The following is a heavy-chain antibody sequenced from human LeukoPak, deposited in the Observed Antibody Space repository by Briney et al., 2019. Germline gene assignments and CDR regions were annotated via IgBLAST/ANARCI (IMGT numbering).Heavy chain of an antibody. CDR2: IWYDGSNK. CDR1: GFTFSSYG. D-gene: IGHD3-16*01. Sequence: GGSLRLSCAASGFTFSSYGMHWVRQAPGKGLEWVAVIWYDGSNKYYADSVKGRFTISRDNSKNTLYLQMNSLRAEDTAVYYCAKDSWAPLGGEILYWGQGTLVTVSS. J-gene: IGHJ4*02. V-gene: IGHV3-33*06. CDR3: AKDSWAPLGGEILY.